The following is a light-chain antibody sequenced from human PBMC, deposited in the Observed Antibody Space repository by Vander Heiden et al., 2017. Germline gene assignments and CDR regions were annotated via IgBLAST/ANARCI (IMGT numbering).Light chain of an antibody. CDR1: QSVSSN. Sequence: EIVMTNSPATLSGSAGERATLSCRASQSVSSNLVWYQQQPGQAPRLLIYGASTRATGIPARFSGSGSGTDFTLISSSLQSEEFAVYYCQQYNNWPALTFGGGTKVEIK. V-gene: IGKV3-15*01. J-gene: IGKJ4*01. CDR2: GAS. CDR3: QQYNNWPALT.